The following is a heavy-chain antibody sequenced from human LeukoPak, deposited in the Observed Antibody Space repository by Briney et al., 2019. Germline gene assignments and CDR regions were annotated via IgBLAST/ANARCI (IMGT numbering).Heavy chain of an antibody. CDR1: GGSISPYY. J-gene: IGHJ4*02. Sequence: SETLSLTCTVSGGSISPYYWSWIRQTPGKGLEWIGYILYSGTTTNYNPSLKSRVTISVDTSKNQFSLKLSSVTAADTAVYYCARVGGWNDLVYWGQGTLVTVSS. CDR2: ILYSGTTT. V-gene: IGHV4-59*01. CDR3: ARVGGWNDLVY. D-gene: IGHD1-1*01.